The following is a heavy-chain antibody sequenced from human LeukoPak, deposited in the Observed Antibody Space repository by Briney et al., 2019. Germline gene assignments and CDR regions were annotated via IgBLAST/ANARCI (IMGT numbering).Heavy chain of an antibody. J-gene: IGHJ3*02. CDR3: ARLRGSSWPDAFHI. Sequence: GESLKISCKGSGYNFTNYWISWVRQMPGKGLEWMGTIDPSDSYNNYSPSFQGQVTISADKSISTAYLQWSSLKASDTAMYYCARLRGSSWPDAFHIWGQGTMVTVSS. V-gene: IGHV5-10-1*04. CDR1: GYNFTNYW. D-gene: IGHD6-13*01. CDR2: IDPSDSYN.